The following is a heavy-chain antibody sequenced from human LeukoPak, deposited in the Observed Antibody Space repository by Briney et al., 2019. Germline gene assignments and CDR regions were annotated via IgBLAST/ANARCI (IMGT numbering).Heavy chain of an antibody. V-gene: IGHV3-20*04. CDR2: INWNGGST. J-gene: IGHJ5*02. CDR1: GFTFSNSW. Sequence: GGSLRLSCAAPGFTFSNSWMSWVRQAPGKGLEWVSGINWNGGSTGYADSVKGRFTISRDNAKNSLYLQMNSLRAEDTALYYCARDKGSGWSWASNDNWFDPWGQGTLVTVSS. D-gene: IGHD6-19*01. CDR3: ARDKGSGWSWASNDNWFDP.